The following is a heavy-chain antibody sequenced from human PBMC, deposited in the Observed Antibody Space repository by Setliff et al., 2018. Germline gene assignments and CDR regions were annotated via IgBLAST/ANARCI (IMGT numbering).Heavy chain of an antibody. CDR3: ARVSSVIDAFDI. Sequence: SETLSLTCAVYGGSFSTYYWIWIRQPPGKGLEWIGEINHSGSTNYNPSLKSRVTISVDTSKNQFSLKLSSVTAADTAVYYCARVSSVIDAFDIWGQGTMVTVSS. V-gene: IGHV4-34*01. D-gene: IGHD6-25*01. J-gene: IGHJ3*02. CDR2: INHSGST. CDR1: GGSFSTYY.